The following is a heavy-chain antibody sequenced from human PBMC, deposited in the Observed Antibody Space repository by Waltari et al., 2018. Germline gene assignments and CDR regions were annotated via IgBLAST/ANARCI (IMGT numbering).Heavy chain of an antibody. CDR1: GGSIRRGDGD. J-gene: IGHJ3*02. CDR3: ARSLAGLFEALDI. V-gene: IGHV4-30-4*08. CDR2: IDHSGRT. D-gene: IGHD3-10*01. Sequence: QVHLQESGPGLVKTSQTLSLTCSVSGGSIRRGDGDWSWIRQPPGKGPEWIGYIDHSGRTDYNPSLRSRVTISVDTSKNQFSLRLRSVTATDTAVYYCARSLAGLFEALDIWGQGTRVTVSS.